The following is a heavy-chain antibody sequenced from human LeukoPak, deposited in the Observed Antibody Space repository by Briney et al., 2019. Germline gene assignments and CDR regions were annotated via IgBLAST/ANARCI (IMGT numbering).Heavy chain of an antibody. D-gene: IGHD2-2*02. CDR3: ATRSYCSSTSCYNVGY. J-gene: IGHJ4*02. Sequence: GGSLRLSCAASGFTFSSYGMHWVRQAPGKGLEWVAFIRYDGSNKYYADSVKGRFTISRDNSKNTLYPQMNSLRAEDTAVYYCATRSYCSSTSCYNVGYWGQGTLVTVSS. CDR1: GFTFSSYG. V-gene: IGHV3-30*02. CDR2: IRYDGSNK.